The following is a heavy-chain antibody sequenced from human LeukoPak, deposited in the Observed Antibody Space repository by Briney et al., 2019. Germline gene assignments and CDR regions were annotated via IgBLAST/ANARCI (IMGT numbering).Heavy chain of an antibody. CDR3: ARGDCSGGSCSSMDV. Sequence: PGGSLRLSCAASGFIFSTYDMHWVRQAAGKGLEWVSGINRGGDTYYPGSVKGRFTISREDAKNSFYLQMNSLRVGDTAVYYCARGDCSGGSCSSMDVWGQGTTVTVSS. J-gene: IGHJ6*02. D-gene: IGHD2-15*01. V-gene: IGHV3-13*04. CDR1: GFIFSTYD. CDR2: INRGGDT.